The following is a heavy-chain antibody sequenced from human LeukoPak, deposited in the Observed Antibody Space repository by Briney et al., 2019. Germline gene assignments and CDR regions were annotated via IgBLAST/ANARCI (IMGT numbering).Heavy chain of an antibody. J-gene: IGHJ4*02. CDR3: ATTQGY. CDR1: GVSFSGYY. Sequence: PSETLSLTCAVYGVSFSGYYWSWIRQSPGKGLEWIGEINHSGSTNYSPSLKSRVTISRDTSKNQFSLKLNSVTAADTAVYYCATTQGYWGQGTLVTVSS. V-gene: IGHV4-34*01. CDR2: INHSGST.